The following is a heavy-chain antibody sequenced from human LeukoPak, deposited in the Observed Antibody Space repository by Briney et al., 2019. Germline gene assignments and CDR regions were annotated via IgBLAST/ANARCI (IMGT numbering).Heavy chain of an antibody. D-gene: IGHD1-26*01. CDR2: ISRSGTNT. CDR3: ATCGWELPNPFDAFDI. Sequence: PGGSLRLSCAASGFTFSSHAMSWVRQAPGMGLEWVAAISRSGTNTYYVDSVKGRFTISRDSSKNTLHLQMDSLRAEDTAVYYCATCGWELPNPFDAFDIWGQGTMVTVSS. J-gene: IGHJ3*02. V-gene: IGHV3-23*01. CDR1: GFTFSSHA.